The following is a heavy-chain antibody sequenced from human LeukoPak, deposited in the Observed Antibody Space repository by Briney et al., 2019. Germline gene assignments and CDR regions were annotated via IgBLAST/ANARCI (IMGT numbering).Heavy chain of an antibody. CDR3: ARQNGSGSYCSFDY. CDR2: IYYSGST. D-gene: IGHD3-10*01. J-gene: IGHJ4*02. CDR1: GGSISSSSYY. Sequence: ETLSLTCTVSGGSISSSSYYWGWIRQPPGKGLEWIGSIYYSGSTYYNPSLKSRVTISVDTSKNQFSLKLSSVTAADTAVYYCARQNGSGSYCSFDYWGQGTLVTVSS. V-gene: IGHV4-39*01.